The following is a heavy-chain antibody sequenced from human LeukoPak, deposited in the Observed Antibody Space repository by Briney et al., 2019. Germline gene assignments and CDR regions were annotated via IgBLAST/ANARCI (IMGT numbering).Heavy chain of an antibody. Sequence: PGGSLRLSCAASGFTFSTYWMSWVRQAPGKGLDWVANIKQDGSEKYYVDSVKGRFTISRDNTKNSLYLQMNSLRAEDTAVCYCARGSSSRLHWGQGTLVTVSS. V-gene: IGHV3-7*03. J-gene: IGHJ4*02. CDR2: IKQDGSEK. D-gene: IGHD2-2*01. CDR3: ARGSSSRLH. CDR1: GFTFSTYW.